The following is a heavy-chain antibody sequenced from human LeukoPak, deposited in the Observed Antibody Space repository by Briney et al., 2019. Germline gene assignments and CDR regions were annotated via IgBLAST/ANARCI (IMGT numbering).Heavy chain of an antibody. V-gene: IGHV3-7*01. CDR3: ARAVSQLQQLVRGYFDY. CDR1: GFTFSSYW. J-gene: IGHJ4*02. D-gene: IGHD6-13*01. Sequence: PGGSLRLSCAASGFTFSSYWMSWVRQAPGKGLEWVANIKQDGSEKYYVDSVKGRFTISRDNAKNSLYLQMNSLRAEDTAVYYCARAVSQLQQLVRGYFDYWGQGTLVTVSS. CDR2: IKQDGSEK.